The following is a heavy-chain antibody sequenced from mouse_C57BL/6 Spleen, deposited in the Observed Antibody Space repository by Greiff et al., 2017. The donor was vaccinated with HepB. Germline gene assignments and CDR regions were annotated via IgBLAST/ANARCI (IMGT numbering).Heavy chain of an antibody. J-gene: IGHJ3*01. CDR2: IDPETGGT. CDR3: TRSQLGRAWFAY. Sequence: VQRVESGAELVRPGASVTLSCKASGYTFTDYEMHWVKQTPVHGLEWIGAIDPETGGTAYNQKFKGKAILTADKSSSTAYMELRSLTSEDSAVYYCTRSQLGRAWFAYWGQGTLVTVSA. V-gene: IGHV1-15*01. D-gene: IGHD4-1*02. CDR1: GYTFTDYE.